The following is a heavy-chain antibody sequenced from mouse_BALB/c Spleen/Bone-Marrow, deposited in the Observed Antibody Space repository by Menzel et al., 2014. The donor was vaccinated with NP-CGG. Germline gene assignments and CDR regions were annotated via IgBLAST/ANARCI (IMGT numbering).Heavy chain of an antibody. J-gene: IGHJ4*01. CDR3: AMITFSFDY. D-gene: IGHD2-4*01. CDR1: GYTFSTYW. V-gene: IGHV1-7*01. CDR2: INPSIGYA. Sequence: VQLQQSGAELAKPGASVKMSCKASGYTFSTYWMHWVKQRPGQGLEWIGYINPSIGYAHYVQKFKDKATLTADNSSRISCMKLRNLASEDSASEYCAMITFSFDYWGQGTSVTVSS.